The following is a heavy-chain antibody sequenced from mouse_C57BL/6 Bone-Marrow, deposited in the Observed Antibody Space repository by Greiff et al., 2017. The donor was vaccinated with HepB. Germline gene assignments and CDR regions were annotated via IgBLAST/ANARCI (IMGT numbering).Heavy chain of an antibody. CDR1: GYTFTNYW. D-gene: IGHD1-1*01. Sequence: VQLQQSGAELVRPGPSVKMSCKASGYTFTNYWIGWAKQRPGHGLEWIGDIYPGGGYTNYNEKFKGKATLTADKSSSTAYMQFSSLTSEDSAIYYCARLVITTVVATDWYFDVWGTGTTVTVSS. CDR2: IYPGGGYT. CDR3: ARLVITTVVATDWYFDV. J-gene: IGHJ1*03. V-gene: IGHV1-63*01.